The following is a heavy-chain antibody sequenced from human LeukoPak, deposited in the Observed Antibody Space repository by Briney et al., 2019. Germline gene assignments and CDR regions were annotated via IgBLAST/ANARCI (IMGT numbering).Heavy chain of an antibody. CDR2: ISGSSSYI. J-gene: IGHJ4*02. CDR1: GFTFSTYN. V-gene: IGHV3-21*01. Sequence: RPGGSLRLSCAASGFTFSTYNMNWVRQAPGKGLEWVSSISGSSSYIYYADSVKGRFSISRDNAKNSLYLQMNSLRAEDTAVYYCARGGSSWYYFDYWGQGTLVTVSS. CDR3: ARGGSSWYYFDY. D-gene: IGHD6-13*01.